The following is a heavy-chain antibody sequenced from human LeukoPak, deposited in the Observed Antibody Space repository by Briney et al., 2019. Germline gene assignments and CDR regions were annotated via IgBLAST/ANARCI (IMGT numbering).Heavy chain of an antibody. V-gene: IGHV1-69*04. D-gene: IGHD5-24*01. J-gene: IGHJ4*02. CDR1: GGTFSSYA. CDR2: IIPILGIA. CDR3: ARDADWRLQG. Sequence: GSSVKVSFKASGGTFSSYAISWVRQAPGQGLEWMGRIIPILGIANYAQKFQGRVTITADKSTSTAYMELSSLRSEDTAVYYCARDADWRLQGWGQGTLVTVSS.